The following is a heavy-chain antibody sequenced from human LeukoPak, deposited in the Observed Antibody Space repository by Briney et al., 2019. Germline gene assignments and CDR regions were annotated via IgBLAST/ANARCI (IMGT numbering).Heavy chain of an antibody. CDR3: ARQVGGSRFPD. J-gene: IGHJ4*02. CDR1: GGSISSSSYY. D-gene: IGHD1-26*01. CDR2: IYYSGST. V-gene: IGHV4-39*01. Sequence: SETLSLTCTVSGGSISSSSYYWGWIRQPPGKGLEWIGSIYYSGSTYYNPSLKSRVTISVDTSKNQFSLKLSSVTAADTAVYYCARQVGGSRFPDWGQGTLVTVSS.